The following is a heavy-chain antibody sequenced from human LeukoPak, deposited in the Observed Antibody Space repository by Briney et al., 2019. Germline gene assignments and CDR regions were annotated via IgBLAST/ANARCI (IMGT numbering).Heavy chain of an antibody. CDR1: GFAFNNYA. J-gene: IGHJ4*02. Sequence: PGGSLRLSCAAASGFAFNNYALHWVRQAPGKGLEWVAVISYDGKSENYADSVRGRFTISRDNAKNSLYLQMNSLRAEDTAVYYCARGHWDYGDHYFDYWGQGTLVTVSS. CDR3: ARGHWDYGDHYFDY. D-gene: IGHD4-17*01. V-gene: IGHV3-30*04. CDR2: ISYDGKSE.